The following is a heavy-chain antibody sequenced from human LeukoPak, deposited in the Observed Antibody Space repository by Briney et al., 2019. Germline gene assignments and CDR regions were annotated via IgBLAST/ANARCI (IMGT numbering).Heavy chain of an antibody. V-gene: IGHV3-23*01. CDR1: GFTFSSYA. D-gene: IGHD3-22*01. CDR2: ISGSGGST. J-gene: IGHJ4*02. CDR3: AKLDDYYDSSGYSFLY. Sequence: PGGSLRLSCAASGFTFSSYAMSWVRQAPGKGLEWVSSISGSGGSTYYADSVKGRFTISRDNSKSTLYLQMSSLRAEDTAVFYCAKLDDYYDSSGYSFLYWGQGTLVTVSS.